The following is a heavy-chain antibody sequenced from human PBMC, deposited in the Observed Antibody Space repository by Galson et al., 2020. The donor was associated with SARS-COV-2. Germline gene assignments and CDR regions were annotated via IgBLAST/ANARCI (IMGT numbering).Heavy chain of an antibody. Sequence: GASLKISCAASGFNFSNAWMSWVRQAPGKGLEWVGRIKSKTDGGTTDYAAPVKGRFTISRDDSKNTLYLQMNSRKTEDTAVYYCTMMIGHQGRAAMISVCYYYGMDGWGKGTTVTVSS. CDR3: TMMIGHQGRAAMISVCYYYGMDG. CDR1: GFNFSNAW. V-gene: IGHV3-15*01. J-gene: IGHJ6*04. CDR2: IKSKTDGGTT. D-gene: IGHD2-2*01.